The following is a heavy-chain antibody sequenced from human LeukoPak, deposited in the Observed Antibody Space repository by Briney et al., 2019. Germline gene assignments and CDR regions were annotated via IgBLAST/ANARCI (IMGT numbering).Heavy chain of an antibody. J-gene: IGHJ4*02. D-gene: IGHD3-22*01. V-gene: IGHV3-15*01. CDR3: TTDAFNYDSSGYYYVY. CDR2: IKSITDGGTT. CDR1: GFTFSNAW. Sequence: PAGSLRLSCAASGFTFSNAWMSWVRQAPGKGLEWVGRIKSITDGGTTDYAAPVKGRFTISRDDSKNTLYLQMNSLKTEDTAVYYCTTDAFNYDSSGYYYVYWGQGTLVTVSS.